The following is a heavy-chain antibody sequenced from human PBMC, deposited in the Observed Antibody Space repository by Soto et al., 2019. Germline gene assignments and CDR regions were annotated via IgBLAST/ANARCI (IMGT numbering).Heavy chain of an antibody. V-gene: IGHV4-34*01. CDR2: INHSGST. D-gene: IGHD3-10*01. J-gene: IGHJ5*02. CDR1: GGSFSGYY. CDR3: ARRHPRVYGSGRAFWFDP. Sequence: SETLSLTCAVYGGSFSGYYWSWIRQPPGKGLEWIGEINHSGSTNYNPSLKSRVTISVDTSKNQFSLKLSSVTAADTAVYYCARRHPRVYGSGRAFWFDPWGQGTLVTVSS.